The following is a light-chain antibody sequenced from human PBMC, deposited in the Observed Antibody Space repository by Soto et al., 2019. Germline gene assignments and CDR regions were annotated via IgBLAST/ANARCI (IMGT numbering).Light chain of an antibody. Sequence: DIQMTQSPSSLSASLGDRVTITCRASQGIGIYLAWFQQRPGKVPKLLIYAASALQSGVPSRLSGSGSGTDFTLTISSLQPEDVASYYCQKYNSGPLTFGAGTRVEIK. CDR3: QKYNSGPLT. CDR2: AAS. J-gene: IGKJ4*01. V-gene: IGKV1-27*01. CDR1: QGIGIY.